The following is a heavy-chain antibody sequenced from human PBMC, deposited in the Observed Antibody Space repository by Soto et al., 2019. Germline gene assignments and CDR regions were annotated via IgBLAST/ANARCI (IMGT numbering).Heavy chain of an antibody. Sequence: QAQVVQSGAEVRKPWSSVKLSCKASEGTFTSYAIAWVRQSPGQGREWMGGIIPYYNTLNYAQKFQDRATTTADDSTNTDYMGLSSWRADDTAFYFCASGASRGYPYFFDSWAQGTLVTVSS. D-gene: IGHD6-13*01. CDR2: IIPYYNTL. CDR3: ASGASRGYPYFFDS. CDR1: EGTFTSYA. V-gene: IGHV1-69*01. J-gene: IGHJ4*02.